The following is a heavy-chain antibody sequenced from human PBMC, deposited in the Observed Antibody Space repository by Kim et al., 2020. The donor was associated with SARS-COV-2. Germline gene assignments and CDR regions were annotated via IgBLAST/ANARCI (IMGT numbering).Heavy chain of an antibody. D-gene: IGHD3-22*01. CDR2: IGTDNDNT. J-gene: IGHJ4*02. Sequence: ASVKVSCKASGYTFSSYGISWVRQAPGQGLEWMGWIGTDNDNTNYAQRLQGRVTMTTDTSTSTAYMELRSLRSDDTAVYYCARTGYYYDSTGYYFRYFDSWRQGTLVTVSS. V-gene: IGHV1-18*01. CDR1: GYTFSSYG. CDR3: ARTGYYYDSTGYYFRYFDS.